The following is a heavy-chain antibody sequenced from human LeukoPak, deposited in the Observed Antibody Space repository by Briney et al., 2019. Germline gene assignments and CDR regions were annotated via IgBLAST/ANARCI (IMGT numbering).Heavy chain of an antibody. CDR2: IKQEGIEK. Sequence: GVSLRLSCGASGFTFRSYWMSWVPQAPGKGREGVANIKQEGIEKYYVESVKGRLTTTRDNDTNSLYLQLNSIRTDDTAVYYCAREIVVVVAAIYYYYYGMDVWGQGTTVTVSS. J-gene: IGHJ6*02. CDR1: GFTFRSYW. CDR3: AREIVVVVAAIYYYYYGMDV. D-gene: IGHD2-15*01. V-gene: IGHV3-7*05.